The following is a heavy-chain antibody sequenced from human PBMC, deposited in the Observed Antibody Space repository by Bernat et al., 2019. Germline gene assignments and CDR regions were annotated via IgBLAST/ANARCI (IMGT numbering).Heavy chain of an antibody. Sequence: QLQLVESGGGVVQPGGSLRLSCAESGFTFSSNGMHWVRQAPGKGLEWVAFIQYDGNNEYYADSVKGRFTISRDNSKNTLYLQMNSVTVEEMAVYYCTKDRRAILETWGQGTMVTVSS. CDR3: TKDRRAILET. CDR1: GFTFSSNG. CDR2: IQYDGNNE. J-gene: IGHJ3*01. V-gene: IGHV3-30*02. D-gene: IGHD3-3*01.